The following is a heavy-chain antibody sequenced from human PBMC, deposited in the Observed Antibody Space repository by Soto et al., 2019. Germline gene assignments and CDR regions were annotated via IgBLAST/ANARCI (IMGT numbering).Heavy chain of an antibody. Sequence: GGSRRLACAASGFAFRDCEMHWVRQASGKGGEYVAGISNNGADTDYVKSVKGRVTISRDNSENTLYLQLASLRTEDIAPYSCPRPGHGRSWLNVYMDDWGKGPEVT. CDR1: GFAFRDCE. J-gene: IGHJ6*03. V-gene: IGHV3-64*01. CDR2: ISNNGADT. CDR3: PRPGHGRSWLNVYMDD. D-gene: IGHD6-13*01.